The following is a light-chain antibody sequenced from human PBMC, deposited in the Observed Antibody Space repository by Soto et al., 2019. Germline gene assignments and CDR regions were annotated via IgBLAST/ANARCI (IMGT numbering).Light chain of an antibody. CDR1: NIGSKS. CDR3: QVWESSSDQVV. V-gene: IGLV3-21*02. Sequence: SYELTQPPSVSVAPGQTAKITCGGNNIGSKSVHWYQQKAGQAPVLVVHDDSDRPSGIPERCSGSNSANTATLTISRVEAGDEADYYCQVWESSSDQVVFAGGTKLTVL. CDR2: DDS. J-gene: IGLJ2*01.